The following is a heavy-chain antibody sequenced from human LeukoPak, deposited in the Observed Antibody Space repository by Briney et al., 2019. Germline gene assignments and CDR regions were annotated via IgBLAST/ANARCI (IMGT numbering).Heavy chain of an antibody. CDR3: AREGGIQLWTTGYYYGMDV. J-gene: IGHJ6*02. V-gene: IGHV1-46*01. D-gene: IGHD5-18*01. CDR1: GYTFTSYY. Sequence: GASVKVSCKASGYTFTSYYMHWVRQAPGQGLEWMGIINPSGGSTSYAQKFQGRVTMTRDTSTSTVYMELSSLRSEDTAVYYCAREGGIQLWTTGYYYGMDVWGQGTTVTVSS. CDR2: INPSGGST.